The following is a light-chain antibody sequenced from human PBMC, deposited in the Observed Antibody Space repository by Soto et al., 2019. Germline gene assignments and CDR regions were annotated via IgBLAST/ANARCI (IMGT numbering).Light chain of an antibody. CDR1: SSNIGNNY. J-gene: IGLJ2*01. Sequence: VVTQPPSVSAAPGQKVTISCSGSSSNIGNNYVSWYQQLPGTAPKLLIYDNNKRPSGIPDRFSGSKSGTSATLGITGLQTGDEADYYCGTWDSSLVVFGGGTKLTVL. CDR2: DNN. CDR3: GTWDSSLVV. V-gene: IGLV1-51*01.